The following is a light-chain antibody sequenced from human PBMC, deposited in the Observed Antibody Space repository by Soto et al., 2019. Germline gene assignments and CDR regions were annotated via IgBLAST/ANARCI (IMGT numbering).Light chain of an antibody. CDR1: QSVSSSY. Sequence: EIVLTQSPGTLSLSPGKRATLSCRASQSVSSSYLAWYQQKPGQTPRLLIHGVSSRATGIPDRFSGSGSGTDFTLTISRLEPEDFAVYYCQQRSNWPPVFGGGTKVEIK. CDR2: GVS. V-gene: IGKV3D-20*02. CDR3: QQRSNWPPV. J-gene: IGKJ4*01.